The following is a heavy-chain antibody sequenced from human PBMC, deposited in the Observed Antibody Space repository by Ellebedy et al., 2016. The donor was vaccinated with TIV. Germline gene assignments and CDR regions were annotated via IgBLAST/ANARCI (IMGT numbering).Heavy chain of an antibody. CDR1: GFRVSNHY. CDR3: AKESTTGATWYFDL. D-gene: IGHD1-1*01. J-gene: IGHJ2*01. CDR2: IYSGGDK. V-gene: IGHV3-53*01. Sequence: GESLKISCAVSGFRVSNHYMSWVRQGPGKGLEWVSGIYSGGDKYYADSVRGRFTISRDRSKNTLYLQMDSLRAEDTAVYYCAKESTTGATWYFDLWGRGTLVTVSS.